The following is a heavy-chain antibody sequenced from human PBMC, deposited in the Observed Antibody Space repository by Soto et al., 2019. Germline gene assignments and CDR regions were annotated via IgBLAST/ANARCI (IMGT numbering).Heavy chain of an antibody. V-gene: IGHV3-15*01. CDR1: GFTFSNAW. CDR3: TTDPSPYYDFWSGYYTPLYYYGMDV. Sequence: GSLRLSCAASGFTFSNAWMSWVRQAPGKGLEWVGRIKSKTDGGTTDYAAPVKGRFTISRDDSKNTLYLQMNSLKTEDTAVYYCTTDPSPYYDFWSGYYTPLYYYGMDVWGQGTTVTVSS. D-gene: IGHD3-3*01. CDR2: IKSKTDGGTT. J-gene: IGHJ6*02.